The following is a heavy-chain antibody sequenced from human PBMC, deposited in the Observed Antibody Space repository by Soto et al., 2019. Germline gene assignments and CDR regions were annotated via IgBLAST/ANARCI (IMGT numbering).Heavy chain of an antibody. J-gene: IGHJ5*02. CDR1: GGTYSSNA. CDR3: ARDVLWFDP. V-gene: IGHV1-69*13. CDR2: IIPIFGTA. Sequence: GTSVKVTCKDSGGTYSSNASSWVRQAPGQGLEWMGGIIPIFGTANYAQKFQGRVTITADESTSTAYMELSSLRSEDTAVYYCARDVLWFDPWGQGTLVTVSS.